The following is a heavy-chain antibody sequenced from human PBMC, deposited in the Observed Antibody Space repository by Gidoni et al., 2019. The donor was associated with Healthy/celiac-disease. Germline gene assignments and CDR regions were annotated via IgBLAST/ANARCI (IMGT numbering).Heavy chain of an antibody. V-gene: IGHV3-21*01. CDR1: GFTFSSYI. Sequence: EVQLVVSGGGLVKPGVSLTVSCASSGFTFSSYITNWVRQAPGKGLEWVSSISSSSSYIYYADSVKGRFTISRDNAKNSLYLQMNSLRAEDTAVYYCARGGVGWELLNYYYGMDVWGQGTTVTVSS. D-gene: IGHD1-26*01. CDR3: ARGGVGWELLNYYYGMDV. CDR2: ISSSSSYI. J-gene: IGHJ6*02.